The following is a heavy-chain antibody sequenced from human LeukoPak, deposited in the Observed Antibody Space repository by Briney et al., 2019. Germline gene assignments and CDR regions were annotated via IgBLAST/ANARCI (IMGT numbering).Heavy chain of an antibody. Sequence: GASVKVSCKASGFTFINYYMHWVRQAPGQGLEWMGWINPNSGGTNYAQKFQGRVTMTRDTSISTAYMELSRLRSDDTAVYYCARNFYFDSSGYYHYWGQGTLVTVSS. D-gene: IGHD3-22*01. V-gene: IGHV1-2*02. J-gene: IGHJ4*02. CDR2: INPNSGGT. CDR3: ARNFYFDSSGYYHY. CDR1: GFTFINYY.